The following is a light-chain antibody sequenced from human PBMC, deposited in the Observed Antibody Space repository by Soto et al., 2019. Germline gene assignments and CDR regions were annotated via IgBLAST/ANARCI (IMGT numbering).Light chain of an antibody. CDR3: QAYDADFVI. V-gene: IGLV6-57*04. CDR1: SGSIANNY. CDR2: ENK. J-gene: IGLJ2*01. Sequence: NFMLTQPHSVSESPGKTVTIYCTRSSGSIANNYVQWYQQRPGSAPTTVIYENKLRPSGGPGRFSGSTDASSNSASLTISRLQTADEADYYCQAYDADFVIFGGGTQLTVL.